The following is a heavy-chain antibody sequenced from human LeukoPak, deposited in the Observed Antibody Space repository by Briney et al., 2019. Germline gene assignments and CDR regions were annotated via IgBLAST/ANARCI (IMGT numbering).Heavy chain of an antibody. V-gene: IGHV3-66*01. CDR1: GFTVSSNY. CDR2: IYSGGTT. D-gene: IGHD4-11*01. Sequence: GGSRRLSCAAAGFTVSSNYMTWVRQAQGKWLEWVSVIYSGGTTYYADSVKGRFTISRDNSKNTLYLQMNSLRADDTAVYYCASGSYSNYVAYWGQGTLVTVSS. J-gene: IGHJ4*02. CDR3: ASGSYSNYVAY.